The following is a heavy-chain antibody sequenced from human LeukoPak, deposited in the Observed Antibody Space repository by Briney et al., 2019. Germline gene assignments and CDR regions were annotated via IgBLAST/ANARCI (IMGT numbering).Heavy chain of an antibody. CDR2: ISWEIVRS. CDR1: VVTPADYT. V-gene: IGHV3-43*01. J-gene: IGHJ6*03. Sequence: GGSLRLSCAPSVVTPADYTMRWVRQAPRKALGWVSLISWEIVRSYYGDSLKARFTISRDNNQHSLHLQMDTLKTEDTALHYCARGGSYLNQYYYMDVWGKGTPVTVSS. D-gene: IGHD3-10*01. CDR3: ARGGSYLNQYYYMDV.